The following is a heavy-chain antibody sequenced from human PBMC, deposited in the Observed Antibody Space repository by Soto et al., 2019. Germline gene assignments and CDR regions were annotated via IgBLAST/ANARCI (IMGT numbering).Heavy chain of an antibody. J-gene: IGHJ6*04. D-gene: IGHD3-16*01. CDR1: GYTFTSYD. CDR2: MNPNSGNT. Sequence: ASVKVSCKASGYTFTSYDINWVRQATGQGLEWMGWMNPNSGNTDYAQKFQGRVTMTRNTSISTAYMELSSLRSGDTAEYNCARGRGGGQQDYNYGMDVWGKGTTVTVSS. CDR3: ARGRGGGQQDYNYGMDV. V-gene: IGHV1-8*02.